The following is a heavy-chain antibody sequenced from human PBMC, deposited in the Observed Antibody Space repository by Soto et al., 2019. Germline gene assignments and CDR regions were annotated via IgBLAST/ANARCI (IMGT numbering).Heavy chain of an antibody. D-gene: IGHD6-19*01. CDR2: ISWDGGST. CDR3: ATLAVAGPYGMDF. J-gene: IGHJ6*02. Sequence: GGSLRLSCAASGFTFDDYTMHWVRQAPGKGLEWVSLISWDGGSTYYADSVKGRFTISRDNSKNSLYLQMNSLRTEDTALYYCATLAVAGPYGMDFSGQGTIVTVSS. V-gene: IGHV3-43*01. CDR1: GFTFDDYT.